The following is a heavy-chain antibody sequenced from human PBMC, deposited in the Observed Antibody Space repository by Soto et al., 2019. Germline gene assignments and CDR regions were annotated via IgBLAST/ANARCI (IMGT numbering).Heavy chain of an antibody. J-gene: IGHJ4*02. CDR2: ISHDGSKT. CDR1: GFTFSSHG. V-gene: IGHV3-30*18. CDR3: AKVMPPLTGNHFFDY. D-gene: IGHD3-9*01. Sequence: QVQLVESGGGVVQPGRSLRLSCAASGFTFSSHGMHWVRQAPGKGLEWLAVISHDGSKTYYADSVKGRFTISRDNSRNTLYLLMNSLRVEDTALYSCAKVMPPLTGNHFFDYWGQGTLVTVSS.